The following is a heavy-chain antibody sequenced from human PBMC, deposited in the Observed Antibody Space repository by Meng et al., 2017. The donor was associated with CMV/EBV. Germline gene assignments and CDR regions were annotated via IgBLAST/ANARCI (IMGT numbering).Heavy chain of an antibody. Sequence: TVSGGSLSSSSYYWGWIRQPPGKGLEWIGSIYYSGSTYYNPSLKSRVTISVDTSKNQFSLKLSSVTAADTAVYYCARELGYSSPFGYWGQGTLVTVSS. CDR2: IYYSGST. D-gene: IGHD5-18*01. CDR3: ARELGYSSPFGY. CDR1: GGSLSSSSYY. V-gene: IGHV4-39*07. J-gene: IGHJ4*02.